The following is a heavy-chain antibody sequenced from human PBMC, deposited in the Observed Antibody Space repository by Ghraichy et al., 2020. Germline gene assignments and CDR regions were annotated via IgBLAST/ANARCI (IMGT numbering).Heavy chain of an antibody. V-gene: IGHV4-34*01. CDR3: ARLDSAFDI. Sequence: SETLSLTCAVYGGSFSGYYWSWIRQPPGKGLEWIGEINHSGSTNYNPSLKSRVTISVDTSKNQFSLKLSSVTAADTAVYYCARLDSAFDIWGQGTMVTVSS. J-gene: IGHJ3*02. CDR1: GGSFSGYY. D-gene: IGHD2-21*01. CDR2: INHSGST.